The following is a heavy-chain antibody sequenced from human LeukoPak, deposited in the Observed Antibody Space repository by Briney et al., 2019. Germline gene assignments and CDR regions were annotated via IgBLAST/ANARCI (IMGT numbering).Heavy chain of an antibody. CDR2: INHSGST. J-gene: IGHJ4*02. D-gene: IGHD5-18*01. CDR3: ARGSARVDTAMVPLDY. CDR1: GGSFSGYY. Sequence: SETLSLTCAVYGGSFSGYYWSWIRQPPGKGLEWIGEINHSGSTNYNPSLKSRVTISVDTSKNQFSLKLSSVTAADTAVYYCARGSARVDTAMVPLDYWGQGTLVTVSS. V-gene: IGHV4-34*01.